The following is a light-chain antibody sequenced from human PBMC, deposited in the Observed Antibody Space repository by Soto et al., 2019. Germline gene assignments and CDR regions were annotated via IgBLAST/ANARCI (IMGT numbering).Light chain of an antibody. CDR2: GNS. CDR3: QSYDSSLSGHVV. J-gene: IGLJ2*01. Sequence: QAVVTQPPSVSGAPGQRVTISCTGSSPNIGAGYDVHGYQQLPGTAPKLLIYGNSNRPSGVPDRFSGSKSGTSASLAITGLQAEDEADYYCQSYDSSLSGHVVFGGGTKLTVL. CDR1: SPNIGAGYD. V-gene: IGLV1-40*01.